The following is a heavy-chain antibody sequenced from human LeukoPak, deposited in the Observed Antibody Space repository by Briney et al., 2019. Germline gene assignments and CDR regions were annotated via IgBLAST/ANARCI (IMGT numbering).Heavy chain of an antibody. CDR1: GGTFSSYA. CDR3: ARAHDSSGFQAY. J-gene: IGHJ4*01. D-gene: IGHD3-22*01. Sequence: SVKVSCKASGGTFSSYAISWVRQAPGQGLEWMGGIIPMYGTPNYAQKFQGRVTITADKSTSTAYMELSSLRYEDTAVYYCARAHDSSGFQAYWGHGTLVTVSS. V-gene: IGHV1-69*06. CDR2: IIPMYGTP.